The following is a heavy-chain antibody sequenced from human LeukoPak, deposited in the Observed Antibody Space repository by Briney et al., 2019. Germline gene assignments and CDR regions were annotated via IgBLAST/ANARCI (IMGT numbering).Heavy chain of an antibody. V-gene: IGHV4-34*01. Sequence: SETLSLTCAVYIDSFSNYHWNWIRQTPAKGMEWIGEVNESGGTNISPSLRSRVILSVDTSKKQFSLKLSSVTAADTAVYYCARADGGPTWGYYYYYYMDVWGKGTTVTVSS. D-gene: IGHD7-27*01. J-gene: IGHJ6*03. CDR1: IDSFSNYH. CDR3: ARADGGPTWGYYYYYYMDV. CDR2: VNESGGT.